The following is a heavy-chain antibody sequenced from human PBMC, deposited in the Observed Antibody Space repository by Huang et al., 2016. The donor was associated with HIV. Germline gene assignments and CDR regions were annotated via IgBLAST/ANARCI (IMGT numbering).Heavy chain of an antibody. CDR2: IKSKTDGGTT. CDR1: GFTFNSAW. Sequence: EVQLVESGGGLVKPGGSLRLSCAASGFTFNSAWMNWVRQAPGKGREGVGRIKSKTDGGTTDYAASVKGRFTISRDDSKNTLHLQINSLKTEDTAVYYCTTRGYNSGWYDYWGQGTLVTVSS. CDR3: TTRGYNSGWYDY. J-gene: IGHJ4*02. D-gene: IGHD6-19*01. V-gene: IGHV3-15*01.